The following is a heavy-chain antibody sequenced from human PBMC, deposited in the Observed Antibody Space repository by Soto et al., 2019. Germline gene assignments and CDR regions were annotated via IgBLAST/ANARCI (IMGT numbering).Heavy chain of an antibody. CDR1: EYTATTLW. CDR2: IYPGDSDT. D-gene: IGHD3-9*01. CDR3: ATLPIDHRDGLYYYYGMDV. Sequence: PGESLKVSCKGSEYTATTLWVGWVRPMPGKGLDWMGIIYPGDSDTRYSPSLQGQVNTSADKSISTAYLQWSSLKASDTAMYYCATLPIDHRDGLYYYYGMDVRGQRTTVTVSS. V-gene: IGHV5-51*01. J-gene: IGHJ6*02.